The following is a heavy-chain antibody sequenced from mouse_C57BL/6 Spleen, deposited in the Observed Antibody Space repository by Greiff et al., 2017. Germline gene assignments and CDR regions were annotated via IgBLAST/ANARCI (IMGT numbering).Heavy chain of an antibody. CDR2: ISSGGSYT. Sequence: EVKLMESGGDLVKPGGSLKLSCAASGFTFSSYGMSWVRQTPDKRLEWVATISSGGSYTYYPDSVKGRFTISKDNAKNTLYLQMSSLKSEDTAMYYCARQGDSYLNYWGQGTTLTVSS. J-gene: IGHJ2*01. CDR1: GFTFSSYG. V-gene: IGHV5-6*01. CDR3: ARQGDSYLNY.